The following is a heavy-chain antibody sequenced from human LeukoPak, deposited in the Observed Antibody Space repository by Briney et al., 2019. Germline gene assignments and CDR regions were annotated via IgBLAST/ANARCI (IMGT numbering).Heavy chain of an antibody. CDR3: ARLGPTVTYYYYYMDV. V-gene: IGHV4-4*09. CDR2: IYTSGST. D-gene: IGHD4-17*01. J-gene: IGHJ6*03. CDR1: GGSISSYY. Sequence: PSETLSLTCTVSGGSISSYYWSWIRQPPGKGLEWIGYIYTSGSTNYNPSLKSRVTISVDTSKNQFSLKLSSVTAADTAVYYCARLGPTVTYYYYYMDVWGKGTTVTVSS.